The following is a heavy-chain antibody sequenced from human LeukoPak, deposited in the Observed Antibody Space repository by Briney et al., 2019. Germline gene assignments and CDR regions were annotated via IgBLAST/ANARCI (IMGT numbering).Heavy chain of an antibody. CDR3: AKKRYEDGTSSPGYLDV. CDR1: GFAFTSFA. D-gene: IGHD1-1*01. V-gene: IGHV3-23*01. Sequence: GGSLSLSCAASGFAFTSFAMNWARQAPGKGLEWVSVISGSGYTTHYADSVKGRFTISRDNFKNTLYLQMNSLRGEDTAVYYCAKKRYEDGTSSPGYLDVWGQGTTVTVSS. J-gene: IGHJ6*02. CDR2: ISGSGYTT.